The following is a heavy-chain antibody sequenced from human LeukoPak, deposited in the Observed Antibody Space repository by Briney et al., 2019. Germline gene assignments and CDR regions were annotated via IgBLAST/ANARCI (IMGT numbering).Heavy chain of an antibody. Sequence: GGSLRLSCDASGFSFSSHWVHWVRQAPGKGLEWVSGISWNSGSIGYADSVKGRFTISRDNAKNSLYLQMNSLRAEDTALYYCAKDKRAARRGYFDYWGQGTLVTVSS. CDR2: ISWNSGSI. CDR3: AKDKRAARRGYFDY. CDR1: GFSFSSHW. D-gene: IGHD6-6*01. J-gene: IGHJ4*02. V-gene: IGHV3-9*01.